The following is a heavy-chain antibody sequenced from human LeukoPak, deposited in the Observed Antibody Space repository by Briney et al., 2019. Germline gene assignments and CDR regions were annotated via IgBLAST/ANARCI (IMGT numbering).Heavy chain of an antibody. Sequence: PGGSLRLSCAASGFTFDSYAMTWVRQAPGKGLEWVSTVSASGAGTYFADSVKGRFAISRDNSNNTLYLQMNYLRAEDTAVYYCANNGGVAVAGSFDNWGQGTLVTVSS. CDR2: VSASGAGT. J-gene: IGHJ4*02. CDR3: ANNGGVAVAGSFDN. D-gene: IGHD6-19*01. CDR1: GFTFDSYA. V-gene: IGHV3-23*01.